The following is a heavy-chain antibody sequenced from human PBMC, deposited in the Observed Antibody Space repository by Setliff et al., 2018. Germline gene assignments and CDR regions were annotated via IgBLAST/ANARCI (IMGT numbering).Heavy chain of an antibody. V-gene: IGHV1-69*05. Sequence: SVKVSCKASGGTFSNYDISWVRQAPGQGLEWMGGIIPIFGTTNYAQRFQGRVTITTDESTSTAYMELSSLRSEDTAVYYCGSQEDILTGYSPYYYYYMDVWGKGTTVTVSS. CDR3: GSQEDILTGYSPYYYYYMDV. CDR1: GGTFSNYD. CDR2: IIPIFGTT. J-gene: IGHJ6*03. D-gene: IGHD3-9*01.